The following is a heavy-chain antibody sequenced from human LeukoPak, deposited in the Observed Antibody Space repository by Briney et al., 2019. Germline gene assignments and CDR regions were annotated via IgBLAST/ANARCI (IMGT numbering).Heavy chain of an antibody. D-gene: IGHD1-20*01. V-gene: IGHV4-59*12. CDR2: IYYSGST. CDR3: ARELITKADAFDI. Sequence: KPSETLSLTCTVSGGSISSYYWSWIRQPPGKGLEWIGYIYYSGSTNYNPSLKSRVTMSVDTSKNQLSLKLTSVTAADTAVYYCARELITKADAFDIWGQGTMVTVSS. J-gene: IGHJ3*02. CDR1: GGSISSYY.